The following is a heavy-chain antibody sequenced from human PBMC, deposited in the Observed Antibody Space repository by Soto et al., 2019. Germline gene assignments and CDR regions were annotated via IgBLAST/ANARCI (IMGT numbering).Heavy chain of an antibody. CDR2: IYHSGLT. Sequence: PSETLSLTCAVSGYSIRSGYYWGWIRQPPGKGLEWIATIYHSGLTYYNPSLKSRVTISGDMSKNQFSLKLSSVTAADTAVYYCAARRGGYSYGFDYWGQGTLVTVSS. V-gene: IGHV4-38-2*01. D-gene: IGHD5-18*01. CDR1: GYSIRSGYY. J-gene: IGHJ4*02. CDR3: AARRGGYSYGFDY.